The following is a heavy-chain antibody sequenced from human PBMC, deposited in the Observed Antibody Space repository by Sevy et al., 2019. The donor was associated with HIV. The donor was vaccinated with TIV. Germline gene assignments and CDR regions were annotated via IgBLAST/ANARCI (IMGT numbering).Heavy chain of an antibody. J-gene: IGHJ5*02. CDR2: IYPGDSDT. D-gene: IGHD5-12*01. Sequence: GESLKISCKGSGYSFTSYWIGWVRQMPGKGLEWMGIIYPGDSDTRSSPSFQGQVTISADKSISTAYLQWTSLKASDTAMDYCARLGVVATMSRFDPWGQGTLVTVSS. V-gene: IGHV5-51*01. CDR3: ARLGVVATMSRFDP. CDR1: GYSFTSYW.